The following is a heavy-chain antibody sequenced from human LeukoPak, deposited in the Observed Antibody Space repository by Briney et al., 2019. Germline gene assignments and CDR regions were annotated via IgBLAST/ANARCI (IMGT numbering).Heavy chain of an antibody. V-gene: IGHV1-18*01. D-gene: IGHD2-2*01. CDR3: ARDPLIVVVPAAIGSVDPYYYYGMDV. Sequence: ASVKVSCKASGYTFTSYGIRWVRQAPGQGLEWMGWISAYNGNTNYAQKLQGRVTMTTDTSTSTAYMELRSLRSDDTAVYYCARDPLIVVVPAAIGSVDPYYYYGMDVWGQGTTVTVSS. CDR2: ISAYNGNT. J-gene: IGHJ6*02. CDR1: GYTFTSYG.